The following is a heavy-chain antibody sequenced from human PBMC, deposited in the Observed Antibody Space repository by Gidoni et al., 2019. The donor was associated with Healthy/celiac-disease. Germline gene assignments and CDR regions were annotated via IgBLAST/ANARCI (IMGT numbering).Heavy chain of an antibody. J-gene: IGHJ4*02. CDR1: GGTFSSYT. D-gene: IGHD6-13*01. V-gene: IGHV1-69*02. Sequence: QVQLVQSGAELKKPGSSWKVSCKASGGTFSSYTISWVRQAPGQGLEWMGRIIPILGIANYAKKVQGRVTITADKSTSTAYMELSSLRSEDTAVYYCAGRTSSSWRNFDHWGQGTLVTVSS. CDR2: IIPILGIA. CDR3: AGRTSSSWRNFDH.